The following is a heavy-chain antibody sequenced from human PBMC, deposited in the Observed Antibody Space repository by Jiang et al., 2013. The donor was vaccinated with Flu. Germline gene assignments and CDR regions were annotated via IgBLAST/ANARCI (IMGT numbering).Heavy chain of an antibody. CDR1: GYIFTNYS. V-gene: IGHV1-3*01. D-gene: IGHD6-25*01. J-gene: IGHJ4*02. Sequence: GAEVKKPGASVEVSCRASGYIFTNYSIHWVRQAPGQRPEWMGRIDSGAGNTKYSQKFQGRVTITRDIPAKTTYMELARLAFDDTAVYFCARGPAAASAGDNWGQGTPITVSS. CDR2: IDSGAGNT. CDR3: ARGPAAASAGDN.